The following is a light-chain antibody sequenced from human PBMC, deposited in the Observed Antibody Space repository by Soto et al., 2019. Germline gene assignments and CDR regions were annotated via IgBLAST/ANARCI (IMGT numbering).Light chain of an antibody. CDR1: KLGDKY. V-gene: IGLV3-1*01. J-gene: IGLJ2*01. Sequence: SYELTQPPSVSVSPGQTASITCSGDKLGDKYACWYQQKPGQSPVLVIYQDSKRPSGIPERFSGSNSGNTATLTISGTQAMDEADYYCQAWDSYTLVVFGGGTQLTVL. CDR2: QDS. CDR3: QAWDSYTLVV.